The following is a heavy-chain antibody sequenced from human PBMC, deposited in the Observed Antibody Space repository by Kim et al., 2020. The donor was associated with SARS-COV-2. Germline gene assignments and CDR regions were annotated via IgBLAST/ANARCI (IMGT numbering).Heavy chain of an antibody. J-gene: IGHJ4*02. CDR3: AKVAEELATVSYLDY. D-gene: IGHD4-4*01. V-gene: IGHV3-23*01. Sequence: SVGGRFTISRDDSTNTIFLQMNTLRAEDTAVYYCAKVAEELATVSYLDYWGRGALVTVSS.